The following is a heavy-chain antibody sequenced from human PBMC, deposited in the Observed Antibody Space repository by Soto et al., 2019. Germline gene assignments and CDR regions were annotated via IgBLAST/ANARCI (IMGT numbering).Heavy chain of an antibody. CDR3: ARVICSSTKCYFPDWFDT. J-gene: IGHJ5*02. CDR1: GGSISSGANY. Sequence: PSETLSLTCTVSGGSISSGANYWSWVRQGPGKGLEWIGNIYYSGSAYYNPSLKSRLTMSVDTSKNSFSLKLTSVTAADTAVYYSARVICSSTKCYFPDWFDTWGQGTLVTVSS. V-gene: IGHV4-31*03. CDR2: IYYSGSA. D-gene: IGHD2-2*01.